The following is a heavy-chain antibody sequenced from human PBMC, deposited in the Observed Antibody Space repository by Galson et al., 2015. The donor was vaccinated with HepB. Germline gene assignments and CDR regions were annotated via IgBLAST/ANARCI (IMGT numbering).Heavy chain of an antibody. CDR2: ISSSGSTI. Sequence: SLRLSCAASGFTFSNAWMSWVRQAPGKGLEWVSYISSSGSTIYYADSVKGRFTISRDNAKDSLYLQMNSLRAEDTAVYYCARGKSVRNIMITFGGIPEADAFDIWGQGTMVTVSS. J-gene: IGHJ3*02. V-gene: IGHV3-11*01. D-gene: IGHD3-16*01. CDR1: GFTFSNAW. CDR3: ARGKSVRNIMITFGGIPEADAFDI.